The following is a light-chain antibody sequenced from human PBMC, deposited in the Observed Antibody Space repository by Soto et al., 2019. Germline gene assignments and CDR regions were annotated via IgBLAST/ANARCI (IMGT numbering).Light chain of an antibody. Sequence: QSVLTQPASVSGSPGQSITISCTGTSSDVGGYNYVSWYQQHPDKAPKLMIYEVSNRPSGVSNRFPGSKSGNTASLTISGLQAEDEADYYCSSSTSNSAYVFGTGTKVTVL. CDR2: EVS. CDR3: SSSTSNSAYV. CDR1: SSDVGGYNY. V-gene: IGLV2-14*01. J-gene: IGLJ1*01.